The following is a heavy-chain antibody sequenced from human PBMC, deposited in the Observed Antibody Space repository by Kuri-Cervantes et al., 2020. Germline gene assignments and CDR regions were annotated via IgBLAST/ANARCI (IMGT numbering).Heavy chain of an antibody. CDR1: GFTFSSYS. CDR3: ARDLVGASPS. CDR2: ISTSSRTI. Sequence: GESLKISCAASGFTFSSYSMNWVRQAPGKGLEWVSSISTSSRTIYYADSVKGRFTISRDNAKNSLYLQMNSLRDEDTAVYYCARDLVGASPSWGQGPLVTVSS. J-gene: IGHJ4*02. D-gene: IGHD1-26*01. V-gene: IGHV3-48*02.